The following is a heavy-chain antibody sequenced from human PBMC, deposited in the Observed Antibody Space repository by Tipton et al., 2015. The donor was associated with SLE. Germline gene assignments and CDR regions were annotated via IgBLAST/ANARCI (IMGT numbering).Heavy chain of an antibody. D-gene: IGHD6-13*01. CDR1: GFTVSSNY. Sequence: SLRLSCAASGFTVSSNYMSWVRQAPGKGLEWVSVIYSGGSTYYADSVKGRFTISRDNSKNTLYLQMNSLRAEDTAVYYCARDGGAAAGNNWFDPWGQGTLVTVSS. CDR2: IYSGGST. J-gene: IGHJ5*02. V-gene: IGHV3-66*01. CDR3: ARDGGAAAGNNWFDP.